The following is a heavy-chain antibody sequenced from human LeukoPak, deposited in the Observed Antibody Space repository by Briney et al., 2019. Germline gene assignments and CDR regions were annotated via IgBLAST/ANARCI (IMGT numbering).Heavy chain of an antibody. D-gene: IGHD3-10*01. V-gene: IGHV3-48*03. CDR2: ISSSGTTT. Sequence: GGSLRLSCAASGFTFSSYEMNWVRQAPGKGLEWVSYISSSGTTTYYADSVKGRFTISRDNAKNSLYLQMNSLRVEDTAVYYCAREFDYYGDYWGQGTLVTVSS. J-gene: IGHJ4*02. CDR1: GFTFSSYE. CDR3: AREFDYYGDY.